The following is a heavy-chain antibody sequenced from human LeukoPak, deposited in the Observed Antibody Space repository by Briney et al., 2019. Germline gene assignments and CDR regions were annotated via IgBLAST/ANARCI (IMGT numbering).Heavy chain of an antibody. J-gene: IGHJ4*02. V-gene: IGHV3-30*03. D-gene: IGHD4-17*01. Sequence: GGSLRLSCAASGFTFSSYGMHWVRQAPGKGLEWVAVISYDGSNKYYADSVKGRFTISRDNSKNTLSLQMNSLRAEDTAEYYCARDPELTVTSYGRMDYWGQGTLVTVSS. CDR3: ARDPELTVTSYGRMDY. CDR1: GFTFSSYG. CDR2: ISYDGSNK.